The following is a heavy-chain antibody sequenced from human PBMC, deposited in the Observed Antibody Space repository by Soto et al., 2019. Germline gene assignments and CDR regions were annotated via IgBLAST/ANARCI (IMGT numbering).Heavy chain of an antibody. J-gene: IGHJ5*02. D-gene: IGHD6-13*01. Sequence: ASVKVSCKASGYTFTSYDINWVRQATGQGLEWMGWISAYNGNTNYAQKLQGRVTMTTDTSTSTAYMELRSLRSDDTAVYYCARDPGPYSSSRGIDPWGQGTLVTVSS. V-gene: IGHV1-18*01. CDR1: GYTFTSYD. CDR2: ISAYNGNT. CDR3: ARDPGPYSSSRGIDP.